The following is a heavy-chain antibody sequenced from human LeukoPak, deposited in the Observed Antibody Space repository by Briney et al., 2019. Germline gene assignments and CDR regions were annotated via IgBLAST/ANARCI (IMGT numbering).Heavy chain of an antibody. J-gene: IGHJ4*02. CDR2: MNPNSGNT. CDR1: GYTFTSYD. D-gene: IGHD3-10*01. CDR3: ARNGRWFELDY. V-gene: IGHV1-8*02. Sequence: GASVKVSCKASGYTFTSYDINWVRQATGQGLEWMGWMNPNSGNTGYAQKFQGRVTMTTDTSTSTAYMELSSLRSEDTAVYYCARNGRWFELDYWGQGTLVTVSS.